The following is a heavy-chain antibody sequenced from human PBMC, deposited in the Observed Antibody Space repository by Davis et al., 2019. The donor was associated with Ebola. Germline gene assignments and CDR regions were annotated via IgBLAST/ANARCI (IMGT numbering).Heavy chain of an antibody. CDR3: ARHPALYY. D-gene: IGHD2-15*01. J-gene: IGHJ4*02. V-gene: IGHV4-39*01. Sequence: SETLSLTCVVSGGSISSSNYCSWVRQPPGKWLEWIGSISYSGNTYYNPSLKSRVTLSVDKSKNQFSLKVSSVTDADTAVYFCARHPALYYWGQGTLVTVSS. CDR1: GGSISSSNY. CDR2: ISYSGNT.